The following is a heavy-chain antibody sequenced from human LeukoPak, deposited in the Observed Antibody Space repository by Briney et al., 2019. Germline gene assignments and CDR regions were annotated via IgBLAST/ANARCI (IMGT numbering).Heavy chain of an antibody. V-gene: IGHV4-39*07. CDR1: GGSISSSSYY. CDR2: IYYSGST. Sequence: SETLSLTCTVSGGSISSSSYYWGWIRQPPGKGLEWIGSIYYSGSTYYNPSLKSRVTISVDTSKNQFSLRLSSVTAADTAVYYCARDSGTTYYFDYWGQGTLVTVSS. CDR3: ARDSGTTYYFDY. D-gene: IGHD2/OR15-2a*01. J-gene: IGHJ4*02.